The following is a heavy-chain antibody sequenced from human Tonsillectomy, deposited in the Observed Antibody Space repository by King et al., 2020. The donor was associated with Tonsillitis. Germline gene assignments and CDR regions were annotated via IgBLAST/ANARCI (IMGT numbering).Heavy chain of an antibody. CDR1: GGSISSYY. Sequence: QLQESGPGLVKPSETLSLTCTVSGGSISSYYWSWIRQPPGKGLEWIGYIYYSGSTNYNPSLKSRVTISVDTSKNQFSLKLSSVTAADTAVYYCAIGGNIVCGGSCHSFDYWGQGTLVTVSS. V-gene: IGHV4-59*01. J-gene: IGHJ4*02. CDR2: IYYSGST. D-gene: IGHD2-15*01. CDR3: AIGGNIVCGGSCHSFDY.